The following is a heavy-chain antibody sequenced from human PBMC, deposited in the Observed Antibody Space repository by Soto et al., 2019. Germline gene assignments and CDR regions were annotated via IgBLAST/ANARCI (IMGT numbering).Heavy chain of an antibody. CDR3: TTLSITIFGVVLMDV. D-gene: IGHD3-3*01. J-gene: IGHJ6*02. CDR1: GFTFSHAW. Sequence: GGSLRLSCAASGFTFSHAWMNWVRQTPGKGLEWVGLIKSKTSGGTADYAAPVKGRFTISRDDSKNTLYLQMNSLKTEDTAVYYCTTLSITIFGVVLMDVWGQGTTVTVSS. V-gene: IGHV3-15*07. CDR2: IKSKTSGGTA.